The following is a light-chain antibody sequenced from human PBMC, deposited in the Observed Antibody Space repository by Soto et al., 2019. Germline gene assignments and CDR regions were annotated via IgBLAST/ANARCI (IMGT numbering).Light chain of an antibody. CDR3: EMYETLPQV. CDR2: DAS. V-gene: IGKV1-5*01. Sequence: DIQMTQTTSTLSASVGDRVTITCRSSQSISSWLAWYQQKPGEAPKLLIYDASALPRGVPSRFSDSGTGTKFTLANECLQPDDFAAYFREMYETLPQVFGSGTKVDIK. CDR1: QSISSW. J-gene: IGKJ1*01.